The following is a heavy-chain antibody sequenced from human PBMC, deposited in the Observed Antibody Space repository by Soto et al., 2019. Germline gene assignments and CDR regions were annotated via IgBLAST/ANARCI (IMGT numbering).Heavy chain of an antibody. CDR2: ISYDGSNK. D-gene: IGHD6-13*01. J-gene: IGHJ5*02. Sequence: QVQLVESGGGVVQPGRSLRLSCAASGFTFSSYAMHWVRQAPGKGLEWVAVISYDGSNKYYADSVKGRFTISRDNSQNTLYLQMNSLRAENTAVYYCARDSIAAAGTNWFDPWGQGTLVTVSS. CDR3: ARDSIAAAGTNWFDP. V-gene: IGHV3-30-3*01. CDR1: GFTFSSYA.